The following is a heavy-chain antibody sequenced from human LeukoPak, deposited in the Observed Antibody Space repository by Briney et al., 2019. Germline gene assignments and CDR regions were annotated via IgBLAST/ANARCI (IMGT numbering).Heavy chain of an antibody. J-gene: IGHJ4*02. CDR2: IWNDGSNK. CDR1: GFTFSTYG. D-gene: IGHD3-10*01. Sequence: GGSLRLSCAASGFTFSTYGMHWVRQAPGKGLEWVAVIWNDGSNKYYADSVKGRFTISRDNSKNTLYLQMNSLRAEDTAVYSCARASGPFDYWGQGTLVTVSS. CDR3: ARASGPFDY. V-gene: IGHV3-33*01.